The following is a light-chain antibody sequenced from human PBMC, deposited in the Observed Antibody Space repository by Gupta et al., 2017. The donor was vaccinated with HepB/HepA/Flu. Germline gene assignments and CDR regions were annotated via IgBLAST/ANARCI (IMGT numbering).Light chain of an antibody. J-gene: IGLJ2*01. CDR2: DVS. CDR1: SSDVGGYNY. CDR3: CSYAGSYTGRVV. V-gene: IGLV2-11*01. Sequence: SALTQPRSVSVPPGQSVTISCTGTSSDVGGYNYVSWYQQHPGKAPKLMIYDVSKRPSGGPDRFSGSKSGNTAALTISGLQAEEEADYYCCSYAGSYTGRVVFGGGTKLTVL.